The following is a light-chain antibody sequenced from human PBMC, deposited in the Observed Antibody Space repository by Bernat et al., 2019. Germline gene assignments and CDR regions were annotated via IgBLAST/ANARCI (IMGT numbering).Light chain of an antibody. CDR1: ALPKKY. CDR2: KDS. Sequence: SYELTQPPSVSVSLGQMARITCSGEALPKKYAYWYQQKPGQFPVLVIYKDSERPSGISGRFSGSSSGTIVTLTISGVQAEDEADYYCLSADSSGTYLVVFGGGTKLTVL. J-gene: IGLJ2*01. CDR3: LSADSSGTYLVV. V-gene: IGLV3-16*01.